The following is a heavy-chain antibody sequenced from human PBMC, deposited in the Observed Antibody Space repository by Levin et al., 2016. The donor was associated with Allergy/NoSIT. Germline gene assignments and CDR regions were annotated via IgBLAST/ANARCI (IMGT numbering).Heavy chain of an antibody. V-gene: IGHV3-30*18. CDR1: GFTFSSYG. CDR3: AKAIVVVPWDYYYGMDV. CDR2: ISYDGSNK. D-gene: IGHD2-2*01. Sequence: GESLKISCAASGFTFSSYGMHWVRQAPGKGLEWVAVISYDGSNKYYADSVKGRFTISRDNSKNTLYLQMNSLRAEDTAVYYCAKAIVVVPWDYYYGMDVWGQGTTVTVSS. J-gene: IGHJ6*02.